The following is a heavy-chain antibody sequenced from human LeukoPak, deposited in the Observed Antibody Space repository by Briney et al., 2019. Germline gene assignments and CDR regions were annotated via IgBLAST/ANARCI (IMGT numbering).Heavy chain of an antibody. V-gene: IGHV3-23*01. CDR2: ARASGSAT. CDR3: AKRYGNAWYQFDY. Sequence: GGSLRLSCAASGFTFSSYAMNWVRQTPGKGLEWGSTARASGSATYYADSVKGRFAISRDDSKSTLYLQMTNLRAEDTALYYCAKRYGNAWYQFDYWGRGTLVTVSS. CDR1: GFTFSSYA. J-gene: IGHJ4*02. D-gene: IGHD5-18*01.